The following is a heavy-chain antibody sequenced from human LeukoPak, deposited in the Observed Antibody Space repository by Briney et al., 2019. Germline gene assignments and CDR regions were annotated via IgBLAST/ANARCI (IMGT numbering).Heavy chain of an antibody. Sequence: GGPLRLSCAASGFTFNNHWMNWVRQAPGKGLEWVASIKQDGTEKYVDSVKGRFTISRDNAKNSLYLLMNTLRAEDTAVYYCSTGAGGYWGQGTLVTVSS. V-gene: IGHV3-7*05. D-gene: IGHD4-23*01. CDR3: STGAGGY. CDR1: GFTFNNHW. CDR2: IKQDGTE. J-gene: IGHJ4*02.